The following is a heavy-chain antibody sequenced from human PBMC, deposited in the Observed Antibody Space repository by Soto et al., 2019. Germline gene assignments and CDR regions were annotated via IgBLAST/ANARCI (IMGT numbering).Heavy chain of an antibody. J-gene: IGHJ4*02. CDR2: IISIFGTA. D-gene: IGHD3-22*01. V-gene: IGHV1-69*13. CDR1: GYTFTNYY. CDR3: ARSNPMYYYDSSGYYYFDY. Sequence: SVKVSCKTSGYTFTNYYMHWVRQAPGQGLEWMGGIISIFGTANYAQKFQGRVTITADESTSTAYMELSSLRSEDTAVYYCARSNPMYYYDSSGYYYFDYWGQGTLVTVSS.